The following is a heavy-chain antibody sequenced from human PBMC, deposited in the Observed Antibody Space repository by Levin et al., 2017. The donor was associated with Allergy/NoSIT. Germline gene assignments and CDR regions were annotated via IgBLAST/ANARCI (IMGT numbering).Heavy chain of an antibody. Sequence: GGSLRLSCAASGFTFNTYGMHWVRQAPGKGLEWLSLISHDGTNKFYADSVKGRFTISRDNSNNTLYLQMNSLRDADTAVYYCAKDLLTVAVAESCDHWGQGVLVTVSS. CDR3: AKDLLTVAVAESCDH. J-gene: IGHJ4*02. CDR2: ISHDGTNK. CDR1: GFTFNTYG. D-gene: IGHD6-19*01. V-gene: IGHV3-30*18.